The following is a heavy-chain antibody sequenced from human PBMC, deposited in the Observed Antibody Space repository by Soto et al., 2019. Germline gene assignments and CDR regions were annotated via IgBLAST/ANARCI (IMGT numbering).Heavy chain of an antibody. V-gene: IGHV3-23*01. J-gene: IGHJ6*03. CDR3: AKYDXLTGYSFYYYYYMDV. D-gene: IGHD3-9*01. CDR1: GFTFNSYA. Sequence: GGRIRLSCAASGFTFNSYAMSWFRQAPGKGLEWVSAISGSGGSTYYADSVKGRFTISRDNSKNTLYLQMNSLRAEDTAVYYCAKYDXLTGYSFYYYYYMDVWGKGTTVTVSS. CDR2: ISGSGGST.